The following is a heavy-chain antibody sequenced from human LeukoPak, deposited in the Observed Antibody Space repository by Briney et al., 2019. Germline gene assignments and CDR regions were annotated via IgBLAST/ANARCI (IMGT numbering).Heavy chain of an antibody. CDR3: ARDQYDILTGYHHNWFDP. D-gene: IGHD3-9*01. V-gene: IGHV1-69*01. Sequence: ASVKVSCKTSGGTFSTYALSWVRQAPGQGLEWMGGIIPIFGTANYAQKFQGRVTITADESTSTAYMELSSLRSEDTAVYYCARDQYDILTGYHHNWFDPWGQGTLVTVSS. J-gene: IGHJ5*02. CDR2: IIPIFGTA. CDR1: GGTFSTYA.